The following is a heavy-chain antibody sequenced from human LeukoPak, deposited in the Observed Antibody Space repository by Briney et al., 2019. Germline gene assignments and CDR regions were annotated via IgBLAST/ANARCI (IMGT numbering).Heavy chain of an antibody. V-gene: IGHV4-59*08. Sequence: SETLSLTCTVSGGSISSYYWSWIRQPPGKGLEWIGYIYYSGSTNYNPSLKSRVTISVDTSKNQFSLKLSSVTAADTAVYYCARHPNTYYYDSSGYYSGTIDYWGQGTLVAVSS. D-gene: IGHD3-22*01. CDR3: ARHPNTYYYDSSGYYSGTIDY. CDR1: GGSISSYY. J-gene: IGHJ4*02. CDR2: IYYSGST.